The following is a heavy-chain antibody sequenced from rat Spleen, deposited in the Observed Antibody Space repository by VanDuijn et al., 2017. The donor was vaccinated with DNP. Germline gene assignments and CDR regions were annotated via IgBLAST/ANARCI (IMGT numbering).Heavy chain of an antibody. J-gene: IGHJ2*01. CDR2: ISYEGSST. Sequence: EVQLVESGGGLVQPGRSLKLSCAASGFTFSDYYMAWVRQAPKTGLEWVASISYEGSSTYYGDSVKGRFTISRDNAKSTLYLQMNSLRSEDTATYYCARVNPPDYWGQGVMVTVSS. CDR1: GFTFSDYY. D-gene: IGHD3-4*01. V-gene: IGHV5-22*01. CDR3: ARVNPPDY.